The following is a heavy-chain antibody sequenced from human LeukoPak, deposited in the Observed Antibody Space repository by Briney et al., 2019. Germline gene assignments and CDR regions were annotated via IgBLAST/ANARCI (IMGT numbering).Heavy chain of an antibody. CDR2: IDWDDDK. V-gene: IGHV2-70*11. CDR3: ARVQYYYDSSGKKYYFDY. J-gene: IGHJ4*02. Sequence: SGPALVIPTQTLTLTCTFYGFSLSTSGMCVSWIRQPPGKALEWLARIDWDDDKYYSTSLKTRLTISKDTSKNQVVLTMTNMDPVDTATYYCARVQYYYDSSGKKYYFDYWGQGTLVTVSS. D-gene: IGHD3-22*01. CDR1: GFSLSTSGMC.